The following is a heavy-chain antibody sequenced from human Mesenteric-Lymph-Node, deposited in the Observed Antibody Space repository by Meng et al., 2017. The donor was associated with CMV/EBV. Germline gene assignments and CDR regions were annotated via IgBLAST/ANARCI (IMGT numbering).Heavy chain of an antibody. V-gene: IGHV3-30*14. CDR3: ARDFRSSSSTV. Sequence: GESLKISCAVSGFIFSNYAVHWVRQAPGKGLEWVAFISNDGKNKYYADSVKGRFTISRDNSKNTLYLQMNSLRAEDTAVYYCARDFRSSSSTVWGQGTLVTVSS. CDR2: ISNDGKNK. J-gene: IGHJ4*02. D-gene: IGHD6-6*01. CDR1: GFIFSNYA.